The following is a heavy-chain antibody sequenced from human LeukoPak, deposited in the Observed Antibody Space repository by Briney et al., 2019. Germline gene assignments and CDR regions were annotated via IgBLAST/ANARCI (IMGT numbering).Heavy chain of an antibody. CDR2: ISSSSSYT. CDR1: GFTLSDYY. V-gene: IGHV3-11*06. Sequence: GGSLRLSCAASGFTLSDYYMSWIRQAPGKGLEWVSYISSSSSYTSYADSVKGRFTISRDNAKNSLYLQMNSLRAEDTAVYYCAADILTGYYSGDDAFDIWGQGTMVTVSS. J-gene: IGHJ3*02. D-gene: IGHD3-9*01. CDR3: AADILTGYYSGDDAFDI.